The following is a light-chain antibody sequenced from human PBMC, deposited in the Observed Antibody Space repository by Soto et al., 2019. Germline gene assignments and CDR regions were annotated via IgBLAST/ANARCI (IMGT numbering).Light chain of an antibody. CDR1: QSISNW. V-gene: IGKV1-5*03. Sequence: DIEMSKHTSTVSSSIKFSVSITCRASQSISNWLAWYQQKPGKAPKLLMYKASDLESGVPSRFRGSGSGTELTLTISSLQPDDFATYYCQHYNSYPYTFGQGTKVDIK. CDR2: KAS. CDR3: QHYNSYPYT. J-gene: IGKJ2*01.